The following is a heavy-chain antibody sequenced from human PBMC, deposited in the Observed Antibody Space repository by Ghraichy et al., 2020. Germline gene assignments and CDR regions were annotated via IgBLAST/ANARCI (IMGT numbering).Heavy chain of an antibody. CDR2: INHSGST. V-gene: IGHV4-34*01. CDR1: GGSFSGYY. D-gene: IGHD2/OR15-2a*01. Sequence: SETLYLTCAVYGGSFSGYYWSWIRQPPGKGLEWIGEINHSGSTNYNPSLKSQVTISVDTSKNQFSLKLSSVTAADTAVYYCARGLVFSAGRGIPDYWGQGTLVRLL. J-gene: IGHJ4*02. CDR3: ARGLVFSAGRGIPDY.